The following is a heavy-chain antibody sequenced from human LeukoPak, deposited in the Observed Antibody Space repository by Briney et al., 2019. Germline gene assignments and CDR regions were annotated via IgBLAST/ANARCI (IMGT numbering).Heavy chain of an antibody. V-gene: IGHV3-23*01. CDR2: ISGSGGST. CDR3: AKHPGIAVAGTGGDFDY. J-gene: IGHJ4*02. Sequence: GGYLRLSCAASGFTFSSYAMSWVRQAPGKGLEWVSAISGSGGSTYYADSVKGRFTISRDNSKNTLYLQMNSLRAEDTAVYYCAKHPGIAVAGTGGDFDYWGQGTLVTVSS. D-gene: IGHD6-19*01. CDR1: GFTFSSYA.